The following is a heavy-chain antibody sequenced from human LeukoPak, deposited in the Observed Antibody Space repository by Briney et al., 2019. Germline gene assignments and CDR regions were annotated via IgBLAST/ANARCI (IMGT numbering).Heavy chain of an antibody. V-gene: IGHV4-38-2*02. CDR3: ARADYDFWSGYLFWFDP. CDR2: IYHSGNT. Sequence: SETLSLTCSVSGYSISSGYYWGWIRQPPGKGLEWIGSIYHSGNTLYNPSLKSRVTISVDTSKNQFSLKLSSVTAADTAVYYCARADYDFWSGYLFWFDPWGQGTLVTVSS. CDR1: GYSISSGYY. J-gene: IGHJ5*02. D-gene: IGHD3-3*01.